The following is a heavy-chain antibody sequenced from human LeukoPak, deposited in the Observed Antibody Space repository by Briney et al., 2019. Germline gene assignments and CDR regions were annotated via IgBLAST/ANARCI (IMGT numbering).Heavy chain of an antibody. J-gene: IGHJ4*02. D-gene: IGHD2-8*01. CDR2: IYYSGST. Sequence: NWIRQPPGKGLEWIGYIYYSGSTYYNPSLKSRVTISVDTSKNQFSLKLSSVTAADTAVYYCARGRGYCTNGVCSNGGYWGQGTLVTVSS. CDR3: ARGRGYCTNGVCSNGGY. V-gene: IGHV4-30-4*01.